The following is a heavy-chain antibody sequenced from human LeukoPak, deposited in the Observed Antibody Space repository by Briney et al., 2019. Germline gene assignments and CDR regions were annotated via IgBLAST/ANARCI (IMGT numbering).Heavy chain of an antibody. CDR2: INSRGSTI. D-gene: IGHD3-22*01. Sequence: PGGSLTLSCAASGFTFSRYSMNWVRQAPGKGLEWVSYINSRGSTIYYADSVKGRFTISRDNAKNSLFLQMNSLRAEDTAVYYCASAFWGGNYYDTSASTVDSWGQGTLVTVSA. CDR1: GFTFSRYS. CDR3: ASAFWGGNYYDTSASTVDS. V-gene: IGHV3-48*04. J-gene: IGHJ4*02.